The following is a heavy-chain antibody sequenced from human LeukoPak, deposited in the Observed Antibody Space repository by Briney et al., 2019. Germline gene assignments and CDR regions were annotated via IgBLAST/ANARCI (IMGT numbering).Heavy chain of an antibody. CDR1: GFPFSSYA. CDR3: AKDYYDSSGLEPNFDY. Sequence: GGSLRLSCAASGFPFSSYAMSWVRQAPGKGLEWVSAISGSGGSTYYADSVKGRFTISRDNSKNTLYLQMNSLRAEDTAVYYCAKDYYDSSGLEPNFDYWGQGTLVTVSS. CDR2: ISGSGGST. J-gene: IGHJ4*02. D-gene: IGHD3-22*01. V-gene: IGHV3-23*01.